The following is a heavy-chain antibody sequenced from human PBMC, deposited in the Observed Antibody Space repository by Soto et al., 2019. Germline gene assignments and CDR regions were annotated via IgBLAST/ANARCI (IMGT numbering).Heavy chain of an antibody. J-gene: IGHJ3*02. D-gene: IGHD2-15*01. CDR1: GYTFTSYG. CDR3: AREEGVRVVAATPQSYAFDI. Sequence: GASVKVSCKASGYTFTSYGISWVRQAKGQGLEWMGWISAYNGNTNYAQKLQGRVTMTTDTSTSTAYMELRSLRSDDTAVYYCAREEGVRVVAATPQSYAFDIWGQGTMVTVS. V-gene: IGHV1-18*01. CDR2: ISAYNGNT.